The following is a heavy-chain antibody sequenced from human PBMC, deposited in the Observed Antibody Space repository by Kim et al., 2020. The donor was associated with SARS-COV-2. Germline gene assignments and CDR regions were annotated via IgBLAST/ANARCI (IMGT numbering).Heavy chain of an antibody. CDR2: INHSGST. V-gene: IGHV4-34*01. Sequence: SETLSLTCAVYGGSFSGYYWSWIRQPPGKGLEWIGEINHSGSTNYNPSLKSRVTISVDTSKNQFSLKLSSVTAADTAVYYCARGDPSDSSGYYCLTGWGQGTLVTVSS. D-gene: IGHD3-22*01. CDR1: GGSFSGYY. CDR3: ARGDPSDSSGYYCLTG. J-gene: IGHJ4*02.